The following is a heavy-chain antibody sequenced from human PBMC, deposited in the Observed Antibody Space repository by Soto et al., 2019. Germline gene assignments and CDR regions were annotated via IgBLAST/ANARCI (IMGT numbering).Heavy chain of an antibody. CDR3: ARGGGVGVAGSAAFDM. J-gene: IGHJ3*02. CDR1: GYPVTAYY. CDR2: INPATGAA. Sequence: QLHLVQSGAVVKKPGASVTVSCSASGYPVTAYYMHWVRQAPGRGLEWMGGINPATGAAKYTQTFQDRVTMTRDTSTSTVFMELSGLASEDTASFYWARGGGVGVAGSAAFDMWGQGTLVTVSS. D-gene: IGHD3-3*01. V-gene: IGHV1-2*02.